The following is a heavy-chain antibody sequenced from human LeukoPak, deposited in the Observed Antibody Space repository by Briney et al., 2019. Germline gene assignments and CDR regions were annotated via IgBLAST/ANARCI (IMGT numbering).Heavy chain of an antibody. CDR1: GFTFGDYA. CDR3: TREWSSYYYDSSGYVY. V-gene: IGHV3-49*04. Sequence: PGGSLRLSCTASGFTFGDYAMSWVRQAPGKGLEWVGFIGSKAYGGTTEYAASVKGRFTISRDDSKSIAYLQMNSLKTEDTAVYYCTREWSSYYYDSSGYVYWGQGTLVTVSS. CDR2: IGSKAYGGTT. D-gene: IGHD3-22*01. J-gene: IGHJ4*02.